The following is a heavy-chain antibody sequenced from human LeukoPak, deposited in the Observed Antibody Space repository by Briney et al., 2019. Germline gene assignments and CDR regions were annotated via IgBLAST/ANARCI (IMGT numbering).Heavy chain of an antibody. CDR3: AKDQGSGWYYFDY. Sequence: GGSLRLSCTASGFTFSSYAMSWVRQAPGKGLEWVSVISGTSGSRYYADSVKGRFTISRDNSKNTLYLQMNSLRGEDTAIYYCAKDQGSGWYYFDYWGQGTLVTVSS. CDR1: GFTFSSYA. D-gene: IGHD6-19*01. J-gene: IGHJ4*02. CDR2: ISGTSGSR. V-gene: IGHV3-23*01.